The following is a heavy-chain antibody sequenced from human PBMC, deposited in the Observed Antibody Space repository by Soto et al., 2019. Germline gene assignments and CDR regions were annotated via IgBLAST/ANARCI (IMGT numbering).Heavy chain of an antibody. V-gene: IGHV1-2*02. J-gene: IGHJ6*02. CDR1: GYTFTGYY. D-gene: IGHD3-10*01. CDR2: INPNSGGT. Sequence: ASVKVSCKASGYTFTGYYMHWVRQAPGQGLEWMGWINPNSGGTNYAQKFQGRVTMTRGTSISTAYMELSRLRSDDTAVYYCARRMIWFGTEYRGYGMDVWGQGTTVTVSS. CDR3: ARRMIWFGTEYRGYGMDV.